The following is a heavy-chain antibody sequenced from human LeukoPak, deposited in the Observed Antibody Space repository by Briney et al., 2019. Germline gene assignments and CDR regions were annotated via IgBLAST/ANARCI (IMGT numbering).Heavy chain of an antibody. V-gene: IGHV3-74*01. D-gene: IGHD1-14*01. J-gene: IGHJ5*02. CDR1: GFTFSRYW. Sequence: PGGSLRLSCVASGFTFSRYWMHWVRQAPGKGLVWVSRINSGGSTTIYADSVKGRFTISRDNAKNTLYLQMNSLRAEDTAVYFCASGPTGFAWGQGTLVTVSS. CDR2: INSGGSTT. CDR3: ASGPTGFA.